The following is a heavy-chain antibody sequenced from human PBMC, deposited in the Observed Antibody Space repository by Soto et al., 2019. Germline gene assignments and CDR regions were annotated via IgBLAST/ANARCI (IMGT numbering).Heavy chain of an antibody. J-gene: IGHJ4*02. D-gene: IGHD6-19*01. V-gene: IGHV3-64*01. CDR1: GFTFSSYA. CDR2: ISSNGGST. CDR3: ARDRDSDSGWYYFDY. Sequence: EVQLVESGGGLVQPGGSLRLSCAASGFTFSSYAMHWVRQAPGKGQEYVSAISSNGGSTYYANSVKGRFTISRDNSKNTLYLQMGSLRAEDMAVYYCARDRDSDSGWYYFDYWGQGTLVTVSS.